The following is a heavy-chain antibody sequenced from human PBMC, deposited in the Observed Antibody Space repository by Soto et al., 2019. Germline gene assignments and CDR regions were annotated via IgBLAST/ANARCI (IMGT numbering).Heavy chain of an antibody. J-gene: IGHJ3*02. V-gene: IGHV4-59*01. CDR2: VYYSGST. Sequence: SETLSLTCTVSGASISSSYWSWIRQSPGKGLGWIGYVYYSGSTNYNPSLKSRVTISVDTSKNQFSLKLSSVTAADTAVYYCARGYYDSRGQSNTFDIWGQGTMVTVSS. D-gene: IGHD3-22*01. CDR3: ARGYYDSRGQSNTFDI. CDR1: GASISSSY.